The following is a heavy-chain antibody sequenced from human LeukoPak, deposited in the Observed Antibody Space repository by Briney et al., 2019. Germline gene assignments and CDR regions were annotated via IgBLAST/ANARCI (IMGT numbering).Heavy chain of an antibody. CDR3: ARVHLCSSGWDY. CDR2: ISYDGSNK. D-gene: IGHD6-19*01. Sequence: PGGSLRLSCAASGFTFSSYAMHWVRQAPGKGLEWVAVISYDGSNKYYADSVKGRFTISRDNSKNTLYLQMNSLRAEDTAVYYCARVHLCSSGWDYWGQGTLVTVSS. V-gene: IGHV3-30-3*01. CDR1: GFTFSSYA. J-gene: IGHJ4*02.